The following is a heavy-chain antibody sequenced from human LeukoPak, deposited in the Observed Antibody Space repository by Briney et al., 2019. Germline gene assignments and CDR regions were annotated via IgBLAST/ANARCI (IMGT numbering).Heavy chain of an antibody. CDR2: ISGSDSTM. V-gene: IGHV3-48*03. Sequence: PGGALELSCSASGFPFRSYEMKWGRQAPGKGVEWISYISGSDSTMYYGDSGKGRFTISRDNAKNSLYLQMKSLRAEDTAVYYCARGGSRGSFDYWGQGTLVTVSS. J-gene: IGHJ4*02. CDR3: ARGGSRGSFDY. D-gene: IGHD3-10*01. CDR1: GFPFRSYE.